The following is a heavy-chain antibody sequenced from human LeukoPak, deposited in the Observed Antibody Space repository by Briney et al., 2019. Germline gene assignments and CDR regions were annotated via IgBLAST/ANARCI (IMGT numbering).Heavy chain of an antibody. D-gene: IGHD6-19*01. CDR1: GATFSSYA. J-gene: IGHJ4*02. CDR3: AALDASSGRL. CDR2: IIPIVGIA. Sequence: ASVKVSCKASGATFSSYAISWVRQAPGQGLEWRGRIIPIVGIANYAQKFQGRVTITADKSTSTAYMELSSLRSEDTAVYYCAALDASSGRLWGQGTLVTVSS. V-gene: IGHV1-69*04.